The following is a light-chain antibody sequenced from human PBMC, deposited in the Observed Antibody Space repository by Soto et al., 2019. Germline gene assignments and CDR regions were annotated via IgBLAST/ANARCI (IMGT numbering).Light chain of an antibody. V-gene: IGKV3-20*01. CDR3: LQYGSSPRFT. J-gene: IGKJ3*01. Sequence: EIVLTQSPGTLSLSPGERATLSCRASQSVSSSYLAWYQQKPGQAPRLLIYGASSRATGILDRFSGSGSGTDFTLTISRLEPEDFAVYYCLQYGSSPRFTFGPGTKVDIK. CDR2: GAS. CDR1: QSVSSSY.